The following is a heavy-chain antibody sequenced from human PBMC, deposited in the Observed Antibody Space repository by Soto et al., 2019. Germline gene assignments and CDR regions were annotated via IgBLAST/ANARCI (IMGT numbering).Heavy chain of an antibody. CDR1: GYTFTSYS. D-gene: IGHD1-1*01. Sequence: GASVKVSCKASGYTFTSYSIHWVRQAPGQSLRWMGWIKPANGDTKYSQEFQGRVTITSDTSASTAYMELSSLRSEDTAVYYCTRKEPKNWNHVFDYWGQGTLVTVSS. CDR2: IKPANGDT. J-gene: IGHJ4*02. V-gene: IGHV1-3*03. CDR3: TRKEPKNWNHVFDY.